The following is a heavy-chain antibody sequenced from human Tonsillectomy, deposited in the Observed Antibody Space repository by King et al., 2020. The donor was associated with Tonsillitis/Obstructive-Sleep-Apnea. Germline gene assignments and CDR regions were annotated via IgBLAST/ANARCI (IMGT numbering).Heavy chain of an antibody. Sequence: MQLQESGPGLVKPSETLSLTCTVSGGSISSDYWSWIRQPPGKGLEWIGYIFYSGSTNYNPSLKSRVTISVDTSKNQLSLKMSSVTAADTAVYYCARVDNWFDPWGQGTLVTVSS. V-gene: IGHV4-59*01. CDR1: GGSISSDY. CDR3: ARVDNWFDP. CDR2: IFYSGST. J-gene: IGHJ5*02.